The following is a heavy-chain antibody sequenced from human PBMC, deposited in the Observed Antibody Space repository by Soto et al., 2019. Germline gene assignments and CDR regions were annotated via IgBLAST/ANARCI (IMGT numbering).Heavy chain of an antibody. CDR2: INPNSGGT. Sequence: ASVKVSCKASGYTFTGYYMHWVRQAPGQGLEWMGWINPNSGGTNYAQKFQGRVTMTRDTSISTAYMELSRLKSDDTAVYYCARGNGAARGPRWLDPWGQGTLVTVSS. CDR1: GYTFTGYY. CDR3: ARGNGAARGPRWLDP. J-gene: IGHJ5*02. D-gene: IGHD6-6*01. V-gene: IGHV1-2*02.